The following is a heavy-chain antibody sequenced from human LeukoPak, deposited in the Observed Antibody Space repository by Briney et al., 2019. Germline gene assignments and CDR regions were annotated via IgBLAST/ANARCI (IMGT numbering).Heavy chain of an antibody. CDR2: IKQDGSQK. Sequence: PGGSLRLSCAASGFTFSGYWMSWVRQAPGKALEWVASIKQDGSQKYYGDSVNGRFTISRDKAKNSLYLQMTSLRAEDTAVYYCAKVTTMGAYGCLDFWGQGTLVTVSS. CDR1: GFTFSGYW. CDR3: AKVTTMGAYGCLDF. J-gene: IGHJ4*02. V-gene: IGHV3-7*05. D-gene: IGHD3-10*01.